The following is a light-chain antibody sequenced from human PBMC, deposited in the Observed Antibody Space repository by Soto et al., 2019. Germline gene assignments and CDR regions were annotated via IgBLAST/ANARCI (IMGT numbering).Light chain of an antibody. CDR2: GNS. J-gene: IGLJ1*01. CDR1: SSNIGAGYD. V-gene: IGLV1-40*01. Sequence: SVLTQPPSVSGAPGQGVTISCTGSSSNIGAGYDVHWYQQLPGAAPKLLIFGNSNRPSGVPDRFSGSKSGTSASLAITGLQAEDEADYYCQSYDSSLSGPRVFGTGTKVTV. CDR3: QSYDSSLSGPRV.